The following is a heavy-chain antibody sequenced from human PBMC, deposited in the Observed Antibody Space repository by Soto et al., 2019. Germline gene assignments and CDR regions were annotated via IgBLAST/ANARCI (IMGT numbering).Heavy chain of an antibody. CDR2: IKTDGSSP. D-gene: IGHD3-10*01. CDR1: GFTFNNYW. J-gene: IGHJ4*02. Sequence: EVLLVESGGGLVHPGGSLRLSGVASGFTFNNYWMHWVRQVPGKGLVWVSRIKTDGSSPNYADSVEGRFTISSDNAKNTLYLQMNSLRAEDTAVYYCARDRIAGSGSCDNWGQGTLVTVSS. CDR3: ARDRIAGSGSCDN. V-gene: IGHV3-74*01.